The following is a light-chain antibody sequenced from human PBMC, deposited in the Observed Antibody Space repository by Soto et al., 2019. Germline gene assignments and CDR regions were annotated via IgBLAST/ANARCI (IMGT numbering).Light chain of an antibody. V-gene: IGKV1-5*03. CDR3: QQYSVYWT. CDR2: KAS. CDR1: QNINGW. J-gene: IGKJ1*01. Sequence: DVQITQSPSTMSASVGDRVTITCRASQNINGWLAWYQQKPGKAPKVLIYKASSLESGVPSRFSGSGSGTEFTLTISTLQPDDFATYYCQQYSVYWTFGQGTKVDIK.